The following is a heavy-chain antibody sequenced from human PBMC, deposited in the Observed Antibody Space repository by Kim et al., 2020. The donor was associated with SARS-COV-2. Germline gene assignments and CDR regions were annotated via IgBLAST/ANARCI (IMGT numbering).Heavy chain of an antibody. D-gene: IGHD3-10*01. V-gene: IGHV4-39*07. J-gene: IGHJ4*02. CDR3: MVRGVIFDY. Sequence: GTTYYNPALKRRVTISVDTSKNQFSLKLSSVTAADTAVYYCMVRGVIFDYWGQGTLVTVSS. CDR2: GTT.